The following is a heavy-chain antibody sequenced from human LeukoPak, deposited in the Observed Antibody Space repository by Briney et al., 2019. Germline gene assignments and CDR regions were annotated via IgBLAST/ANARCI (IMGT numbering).Heavy chain of an antibody. V-gene: IGHV3-21*01. CDR2: ISSSSSYI. J-gene: IGHJ4*02. CDR1: GFTFSSYS. D-gene: IGHD6-13*01. CDR3: AIIAAAGRWVENFDY. Sequence: PGGSLRLSCAASGFTFSSYSMNWVRQAPGKGLEWVSSISSSSSYIYYADSVKGRFTISRDNAKNSLYLQMNSLRAEDTAVYYCAIIAAAGRWVENFDYWGQGTLVTVSS.